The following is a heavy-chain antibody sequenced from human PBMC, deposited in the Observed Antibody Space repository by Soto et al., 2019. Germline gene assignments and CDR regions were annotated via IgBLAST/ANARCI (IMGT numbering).Heavy chain of an antibody. CDR2: IIPILGIA. CDR3: ARGGSSRAFDY. D-gene: IGHD6-13*01. J-gene: IGHJ4*02. CDR1: GGTFSSYT. Sequence: QVQLVQSGAEVKKPGSSVKVSCKASGGTFSSYTISWVRQAPGQGLEWMGRIIPILGIANYAQKFQGRVTITADKSTSTVYMELSSLRSEDTAVYYCARGGSSRAFDYWGQGTLVTVSS. V-gene: IGHV1-69*02.